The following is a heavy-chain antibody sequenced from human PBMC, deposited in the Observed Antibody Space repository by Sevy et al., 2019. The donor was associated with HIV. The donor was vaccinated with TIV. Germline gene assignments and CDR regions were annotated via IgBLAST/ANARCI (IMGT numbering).Heavy chain of an antibody. CDR1: GFTFSSYA. Sequence: GGSLRLSCAASGFTFSSYAMSWVRRAPGKGLEWVSAISGSGGSTYYADSVKGRFTISRDNSKNTLYLQMNSLRAEDRAVYYCAKTFGPYYYGSGSYYPYWGQGTLVTVSS. J-gene: IGHJ4*02. CDR2: ISGSGGST. CDR3: AKTFGPYYYGSGSYYPY. D-gene: IGHD3-10*01. V-gene: IGHV3-23*01.